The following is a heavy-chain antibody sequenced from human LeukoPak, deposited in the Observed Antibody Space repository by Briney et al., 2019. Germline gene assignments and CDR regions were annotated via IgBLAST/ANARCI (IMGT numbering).Heavy chain of an antibody. CDR2: ISSSSSYI. Sequence: GGSLRLSCAGSGLTLSSHSMNWVRQAPGKGLEWVSSISSSSSYIYYADSVKGRFTISRDNARNSLYLQMNSLRAEDTAVYYCARTTSTSHLEDYWGQGTLVTVSS. CDR1: GLTLSSHS. J-gene: IGHJ4*02. V-gene: IGHV3-21*04. D-gene: IGHD2-2*01. CDR3: ARTTSTSHLEDY.